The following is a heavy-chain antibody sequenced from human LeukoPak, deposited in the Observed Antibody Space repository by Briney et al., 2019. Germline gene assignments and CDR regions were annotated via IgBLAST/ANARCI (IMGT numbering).Heavy chain of an antibody. D-gene: IGHD4-17*01. CDR2: INHSGST. J-gene: IGHJ4*02. V-gene: IGHV4-34*01. CDR3: ARGHDYGDYVGVFDY. CDR1: GGSFSGYY. Sequence: KPSETLSLTCAVYGGSFSGYYWSWVRQPPGKGLEWIGEINHSGSTNYNPSLKSRVTISVDTSKNQFSLKLSSVTAADTAVYYCARGHDYGDYVGVFDYWGQGTLVTVSS.